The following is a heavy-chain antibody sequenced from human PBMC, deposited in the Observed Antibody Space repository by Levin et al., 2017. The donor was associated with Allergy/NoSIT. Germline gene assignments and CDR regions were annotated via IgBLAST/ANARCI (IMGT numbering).Heavy chain of an antibody. Sequence: ESLKISCAASGFTFSSYWMSWVRQAPGKGLEWVANIKQDGSEKYYVDSVKGRFTISRDNAKNSLYLQMNSLRAEDTAVYYCAREKFAVGAKGGFDYWGQGTLVTVSS. J-gene: IGHJ4*02. CDR3: AREKFAVGAKGGFDY. CDR2: IKQDGSEK. D-gene: IGHD1-26*01. V-gene: IGHV3-7*01. CDR1: GFTFSSYW.